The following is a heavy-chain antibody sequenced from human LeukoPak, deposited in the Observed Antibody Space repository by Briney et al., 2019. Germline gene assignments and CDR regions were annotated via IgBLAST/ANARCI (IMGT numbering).Heavy chain of an antibody. D-gene: IGHD2-2*01. J-gene: IGHJ4*02. Sequence: PGGSLRLSCAASGFTFRSYSMNWVRQAPGKGLEWVSSINSISTYKYYADSVKGRFTISRDNAKNSLFLQMNSLRAEDTAVYYCARTSNREPYYYFDCWGQGTLVTVSS. CDR3: ARTSNREPYYYFDC. CDR2: INSISTYK. CDR1: GFTFRSYS. V-gene: IGHV3-21*01.